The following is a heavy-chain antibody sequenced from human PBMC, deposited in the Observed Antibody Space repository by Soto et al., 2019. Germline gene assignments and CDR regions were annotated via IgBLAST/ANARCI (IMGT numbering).Heavy chain of an antibody. Sequence: QVQLVQSGAEVKKPGASVKVSCKASGYTFTSYDINWVRQATGQGLEWMGWMNPNSGNTVYAQKFQGRVTMTTNTSISTAYIEMSSLRSEDTAVYYCARELAYSLDYWGQGTLVTVSS. D-gene: IGHD2-15*01. CDR2: MNPNSGNT. V-gene: IGHV1-8*01. CDR1: GYTFTSYD. J-gene: IGHJ4*02. CDR3: ARELAYSLDY.